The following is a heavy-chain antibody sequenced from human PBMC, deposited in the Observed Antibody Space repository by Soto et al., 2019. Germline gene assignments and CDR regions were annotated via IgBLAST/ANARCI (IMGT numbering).Heavy chain of an antibody. CDR1: GFTFSNAW. D-gene: IGHD2-2*01. J-gene: IGHJ4*02. CDR3: TTALSYPAAVDY. CDR2: IKSKTDGGTT. Sequence: GGSLRLSCAASGFTFSNAWMSWVRQAPGKGLEWVGRIKSKTDGGTTDYAATVKGRFTISRDDSKNTLYLQMNSLKTEDTAVYYCTTALSYPAAVDYWGQGTLVTVSS. V-gene: IGHV3-15*01.